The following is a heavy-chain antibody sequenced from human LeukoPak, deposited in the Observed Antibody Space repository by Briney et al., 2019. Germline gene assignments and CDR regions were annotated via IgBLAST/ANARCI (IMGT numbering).Heavy chain of an antibody. Sequence: GVSLRLSCTASAFTVSINYMIWLREARGEAVVGVKVIYSGGSTYYADSVKGRFTISRDNSKNTLYLQMNSLRAEDTAVYYCARDREGYYGSGSYVYWGQGTLVTVSS. CDR2: IYSGGST. CDR3: ARDREGYYGSGSYVY. J-gene: IGHJ4*02. D-gene: IGHD3-10*01. V-gene: IGHV3-53*05. CDR1: AFTVSINY.